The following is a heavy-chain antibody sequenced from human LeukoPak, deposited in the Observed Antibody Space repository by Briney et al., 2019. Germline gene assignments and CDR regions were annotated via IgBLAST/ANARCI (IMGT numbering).Heavy chain of an antibody. D-gene: IGHD1-26*01. CDR2: IYYVGST. CDR3: AKDSGNYYYYYGMDV. Sequence: PSETLSLTCTVSGGVLSPYYWSWIRLPPGKGLEWIGYIYYVGSTKYNPSLKSRVTIFLDTSKNQFSLNLTSVTAADTAVYYCAKDSGNYYYYYGMDVWGQGTTVTVSS. J-gene: IGHJ6*02. V-gene: IGHV4-59*01. CDR1: GGVLSPYY.